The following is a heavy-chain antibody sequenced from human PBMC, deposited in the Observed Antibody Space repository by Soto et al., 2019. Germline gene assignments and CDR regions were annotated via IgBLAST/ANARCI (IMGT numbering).Heavy chain of an antibody. D-gene: IGHD4-4*01. Sequence: GGSLRLSCADSGFIFSSYWMSWVRQAPGKGPEWVADIKQDGSDKYYVDSVKGRFTISRDNAKNSLYLQMNSLRAEDTAVYYCTRTHYTYRYMVVWGKGTTVTVSS. V-gene: IGHV3-7*01. J-gene: IGHJ6*03. CDR3: TRTHYTYRYMVV. CDR2: IKQDGSDK. CDR1: GFIFSSYW.